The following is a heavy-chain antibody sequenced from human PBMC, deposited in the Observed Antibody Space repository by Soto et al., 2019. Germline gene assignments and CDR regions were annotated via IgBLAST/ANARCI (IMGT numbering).Heavy chain of an antibody. J-gene: IGHJ4*02. Sequence: SETLSLTCAVSGGSVNTGYWWSWVRQPPGKGLEWIGEVHHSGTTNYIQSLTRRRTMSVDKSGNQVSRELTSMAAADTAVYYCARGVSYRWVYWGQGTLVTVS. V-gene: IGHV4-4*02. CDR2: VHHSGTT. CDR1: GGSVNTGYW. CDR3: ARGVSYRWVY. D-gene: IGHD3-16*02.